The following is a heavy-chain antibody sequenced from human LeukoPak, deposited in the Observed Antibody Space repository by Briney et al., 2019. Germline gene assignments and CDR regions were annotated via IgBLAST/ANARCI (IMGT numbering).Heavy chain of an antibody. CDR2: INHSGST. D-gene: IGHD2-21*01. J-gene: IGHJ4*02. CDR3: ARASRIVVVIASYDY. Sequence: PSETLSLTCAVYGGSLSGYYWGWIRQPPGKGLEWIGEINHSGSTNCNPSLKSRVTISVDTSKNQFSLKLSSVTAGDTAVCYCARASRIVVVIASYDYRGQGTLVTVSS. CDR1: GGSLSGYY. V-gene: IGHV4-34*01.